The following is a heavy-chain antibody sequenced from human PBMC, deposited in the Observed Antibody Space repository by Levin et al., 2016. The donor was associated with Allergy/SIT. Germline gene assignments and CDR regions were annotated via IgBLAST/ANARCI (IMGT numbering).Heavy chain of an antibody. D-gene: IGHD1-26*01. CDR2: INPNSGDT. V-gene: IGHV1-2*02. Sequence: ASVKVSCKASGYTFTGYNLHWVRQTPGQGLEWMGRINPNSGDTYYAQNFQGRVTMTRDTSISTAYMEVSSLRSDDTAVYYCARVPVGTTGFGHWGQGTLVTVSS. CDR3: ARVPVGTTGFGH. J-gene: IGHJ4*02. CDR1: GYTFTGYN.